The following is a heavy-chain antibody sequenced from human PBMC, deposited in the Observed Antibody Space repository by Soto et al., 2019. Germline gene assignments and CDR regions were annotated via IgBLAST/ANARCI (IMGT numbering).Heavy chain of an antibody. Sequence: QVQLVQSGAEVKKPGSSVKVSCKASGGTFSTYTITWVRQAPGQGLEWMGRIIPIIGIINYAQKFQGRVTISEDQFTGTAYMELTGLRSDDTAVYYCAGDPDSHYNDSHASSYPWGQGTLVTVSS. J-gene: IGHJ5*02. CDR1: GGTFSTYT. V-gene: IGHV1-69*08. CDR3: AGDPDSHYNDSHASSYP. CDR2: IIPIIGII. D-gene: IGHD4-4*01.